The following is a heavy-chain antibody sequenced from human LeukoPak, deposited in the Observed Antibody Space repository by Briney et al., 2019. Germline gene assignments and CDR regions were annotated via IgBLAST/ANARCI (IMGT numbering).Heavy chain of an antibody. V-gene: IGHV3-23*01. CDR1: GSTFSSYA. CDR2: ISGSGGST. J-gene: IGHJ4*02. Sequence: GGSLRLSCAASGSTFSSYAMSWVRQAPGKGLEWVSAISGSGGSTYYADSVKGRFTISRDNSKNTLYLQMNSLRAEDTAVYYCAKDGVPAPSALVVVITGRFDYWGQGTLVTVSS. D-gene: IGHD3-22*01. CDR3: AKDGVPAPSALVVVITGRFDY.